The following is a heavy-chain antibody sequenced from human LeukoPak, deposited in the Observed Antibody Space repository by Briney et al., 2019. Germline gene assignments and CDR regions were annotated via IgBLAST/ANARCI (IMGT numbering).Heavy chain of an antibody. CDR1: GGSMSPYH. D-gene: IGHD6-19*01. CDR2: IYYSGST. V-gene: IGHV4-59*08. CDR3: ARAVSGRFDY. Sequence: SETLSLTCTVSGGSMSPYHWGWIRQPPGKGLEWTGCIYYSGSTNYNPSLKSRVTIAVDTSKNQFSLKLSSVTAADTAIYYCARAVSGRFDYWGQGTLVTVSS. J-gene: IGHJ4*02.